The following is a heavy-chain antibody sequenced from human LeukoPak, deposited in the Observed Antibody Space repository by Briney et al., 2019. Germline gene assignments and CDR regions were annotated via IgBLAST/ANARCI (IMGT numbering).Heavy chain of an antibody. V-gene: IGHV1-46*01. Sequence: ASVKVSCKASGYTFTSYYMHWVRQAPGQGLEWMGMINPGGGSTSYAQSFQGRVTMTRDTSTSTIYMELSSLRSEDTAVYYWARDGTGYGSSSTDDMDVWGKGTTVTVSS. CDR1: GYTFTSYY. CDR3: ARDGTGYGSSSTDDMDV. D-gene: IGHD6-13*01. J-gene: IGHJ6*03. CDR2: INPGGGST.